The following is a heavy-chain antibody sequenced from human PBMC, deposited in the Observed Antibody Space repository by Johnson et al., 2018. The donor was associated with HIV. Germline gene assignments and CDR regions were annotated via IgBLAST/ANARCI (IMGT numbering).Heavy chain of an antibody. Sequence: VQLVESGGGLVKPGGSLRLSCAASGFTFSDYYMSWVRQAPGKGLEWVSVIYSGGSTYYADSVKGRFTIYRDNSKNTLYLQMNSLRAEDTAVYYCAREANAFDIWGQGTMVTVSS. CDR2: IYSGGST. CDR1: GFTFSDYY. CDR3: AREANAFDI. J-gene: IGHJ3*02. V-gene: IGHV3-66*01.